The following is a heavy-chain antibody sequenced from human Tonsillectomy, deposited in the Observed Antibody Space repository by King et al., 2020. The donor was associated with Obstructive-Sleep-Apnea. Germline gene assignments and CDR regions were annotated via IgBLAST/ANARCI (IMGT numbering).Heavy chain of an antibody. J-gene: IGHJ4*02. CDR2: IKSKTDGGTT. D-gene: IGHD3-3*01. CDR3: TPDYDLWSGYYIY. CDR1: GFTFSNAW. V-gene: IGHV3-15*01. Sequence: EVQLVESGGGLVKPGGSLRLSCAASGFTFSNAWMSWVRQAPGKGLEWVGRIKSKTDGGTTDYAAPVKGRCTISRDDSKNTLYRQMNSLKTEDTPVYYCTPDYDLWSGYYIYWGQGTLVTVSS.